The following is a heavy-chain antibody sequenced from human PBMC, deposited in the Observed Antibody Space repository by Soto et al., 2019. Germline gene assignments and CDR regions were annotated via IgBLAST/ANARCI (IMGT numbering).Heavy chain of an antibody. V-gene: IGHV2-5*02. D-gene: IGHD2-15*01. Sequence: ITLKESGPTLVKPTQTLTLTCTLSGFSLPTSGMGVGWIRQSPGRALEWIALIYWDDDKRYSPSLNSRFTNTKDTTKNQMVLKMTNMDPVDTATYYCVRRRRLCDGGICYDSWFDPWGQGALVTVSS. J-gene: IGHJ5*02. CDR2: IYWDDDK. CDR1: GFSLPTSGMG. CDR3: VRRRRLCDGGICYDSWFDP.